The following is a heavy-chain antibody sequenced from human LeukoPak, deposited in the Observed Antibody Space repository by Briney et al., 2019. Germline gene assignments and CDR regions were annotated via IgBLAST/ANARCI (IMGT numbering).Heavy chain of an antibody. J-gene: IGHJ5*02. Sequence: GEPLKISCKGSGYSLTSYWIGWVRQLPGKGLEWMGIIYAGDSDTRYSPSFQGQVTFEAAKYISTAYLQWTSLKASDTAMYYCARQGGLRYFDWLSGFDPWGQGTLVTVSS. V-gene: IGHV5-51*01. CDR1: GYSLTSYW. D-gene: IGHD3-9*01. CDR2: IYAGDSDT. CDR3: ARQGGLRYFDWLSGFDP.